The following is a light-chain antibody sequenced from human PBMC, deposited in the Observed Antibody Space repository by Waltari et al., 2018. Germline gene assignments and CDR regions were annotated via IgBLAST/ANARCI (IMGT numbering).Light chain of an antibody. CDR2: DAS. Sequence: EVVLTQSPATLSLSPGERATLSCRASQSVSNSLAWYRQKPGQAPSLLIYDASTRAAGIPGRFSGSGSGTDFTLTISSLQSTDFAVYYCQQYDDWSFGQGTKLEIK. J-gene: IGKJ2*01. CDR3: QQYDDWS. CDR1: QSVSNS. V-gene: IGKV3-11*01.